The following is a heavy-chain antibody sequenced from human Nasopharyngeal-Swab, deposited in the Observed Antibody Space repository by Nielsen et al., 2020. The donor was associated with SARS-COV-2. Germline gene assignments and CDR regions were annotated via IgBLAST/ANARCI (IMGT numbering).Heavy chain of an antibody. V-gene: IGHV3-48*04. CDR2: ISSGSSSI. CDR1: GFTFSTYS. D-gene: IGHD3-10*01. J-gene: IGHJ3*02. Sequence: GESLKISCAASGFTFSTYSMNWVRQAPGKGLEWISYISSGSSSIDYADSVKGRFTISRDNAKSSLYLQMTSLRAEDTAVYYCVRDESGAFDIWGQGTMVTVSS. CDR3: VRDESGAFDI.